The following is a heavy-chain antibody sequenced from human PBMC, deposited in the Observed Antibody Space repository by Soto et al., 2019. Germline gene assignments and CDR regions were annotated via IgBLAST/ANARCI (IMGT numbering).Heavy chain of an antibody. Sequence: GGSLRLSCAASGFTFSSYAMHWVRQAPGKGLEWVAVISYDGSNKYYADSVKGRFTISRDNSKNTLYLQMNSLRAEDTAVYYCAKESPNYYDSSGPMDVWGQGTTVTVSS. D-gene: IGHD3-22*01. CDR2: ISYDGSNK. CDR1: GFTFSSYA. V-gene: IGHV3-30-3*01. CDR3: AKESPNYYDSSGPMDV. J-gene: IGHJ6*02.